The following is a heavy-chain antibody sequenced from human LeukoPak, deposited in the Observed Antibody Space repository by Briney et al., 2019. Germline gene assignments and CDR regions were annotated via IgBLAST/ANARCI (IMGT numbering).Heavy chain of an antibody. J-gene: IGHJ4*02. Sequence: SETLSLTCAVYGGSFSGYYWSWIRQAPGKGLEWSGEINHSGSTNYNPSLKSRVTISVDTSKNQFSLKLSSVTAADTAVYYCARGPNSSGYYVDYWGQGTLVTVSS. CDR1: GGSFSGYY. D-gene: IGHD3-22*01. V-gene: IGHV4-34*01. CDR3: ARGPNSSGYYVDY. CDR2: INHSGST.